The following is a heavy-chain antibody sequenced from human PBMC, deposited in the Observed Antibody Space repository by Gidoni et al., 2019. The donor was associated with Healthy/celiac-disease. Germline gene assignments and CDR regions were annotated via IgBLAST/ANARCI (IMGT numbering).Heavy chain of an antibody. J-gene: IGHJ6*03. D-gene: IGHD3-10*01. V-gene: IGHV1-2*04. CDR2: INPNSGGT. CDR3: ARGGYGSGSYYMDV. Sequence: QVQLVQSGAEAQKPGASVKVACKASGYTFTGYYMHWVRQAPGQGLEWMGWINPNSGGTNYAQKFQGWVTMTRDTSISTAYMELSRLRSDDTAVYYCARGGYGSGSYYMDVWGKGTTVTVSS. CDR1: GYTFTGYY.